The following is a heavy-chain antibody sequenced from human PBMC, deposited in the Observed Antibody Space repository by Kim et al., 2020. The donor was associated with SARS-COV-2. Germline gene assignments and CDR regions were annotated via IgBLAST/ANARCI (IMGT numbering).Heavy chain of an antibody. CDR2: ISYDGKKK. Sequence: GGSLRLSCAASGFSFGRHIMQWVRQAPGKGLQWVAVISYDGKKKNYADSVRGRFTISRDNSMDTLFLEMQSLREEDTAMYYCARELGEFGEFDYYYGMDVWGPGTTVTVSS. D-gene: IGHD3-10*01. CDR3: ARELGEFGEFDYYYGMDV. CDR1: GFSFGRHI. V-gene: IGHV3-30*03. J-gene: IGHJ6*02.